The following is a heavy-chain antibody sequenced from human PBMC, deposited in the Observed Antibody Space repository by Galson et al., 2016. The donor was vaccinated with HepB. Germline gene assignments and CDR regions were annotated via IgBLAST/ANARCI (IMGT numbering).Heavy chain of an antibody. V-gene: IGHV3-48*04. D-gene: IGHD1-26*01. Sequence: LEWLSFISSRSTAVYYAGSVRGRFTVSRDDPKNSLFLQMNGLRAEDTAVYYCARDLVGSITALWGQGTLVTVSS. CDR2: ISSRSTAV. J-gene: IGHJ4*02. CDR3: ARDLVGSITAL.